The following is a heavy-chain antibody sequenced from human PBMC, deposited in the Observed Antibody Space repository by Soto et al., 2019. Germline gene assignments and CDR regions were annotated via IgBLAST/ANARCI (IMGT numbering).Heavy chain of an antibody. CDR2: ISYDGNNK. Sequence: QVQLVESGGGVVQPGRSLRLSCAASGFTFSSYAMHWVRKAPGKGLGWVVVISYDGNNKYYADSVKGRFTISRDNSKNTVSLQMNSLRTEDTAMYYCARGGDFYDTTGYHYYEYWGQGTLVTVSS. J-gene: IGHJ4*02. D-gene: IGHD3-22*01. CDR3: ARGGDFYDTTGYHYYEY. CDR1: GFTFSSYA. V-gene: IGHV3-30-3*01.